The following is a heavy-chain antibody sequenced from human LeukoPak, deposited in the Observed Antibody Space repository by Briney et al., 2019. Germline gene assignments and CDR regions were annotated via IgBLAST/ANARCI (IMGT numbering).Heavy chain of an antibody. CDR1: GFTFSSYA. CDR2: ISYDGSNK. J-gene: IGHJ4*02. D-gene: IGHD3-22*01. V-gene: IGHV3-30*04. CDR3: AKDLAAVTNYYDSSGIDY. Sequence: GGSLRLSCAASGFTFSSYAMHWVRQAPGKGLKWVAVISYDGSNKYYADSVKGRFTISRDNSKNTLYLQMNSLRAEDTAVYYCAKDLAAVTNYYDSSGIDYWGQGTLVTVSS.